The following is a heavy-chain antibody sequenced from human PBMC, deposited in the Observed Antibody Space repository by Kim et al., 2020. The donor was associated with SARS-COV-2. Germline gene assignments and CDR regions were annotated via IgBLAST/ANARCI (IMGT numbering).Heavy chain of an antibody. CDR1: GFTFSSYG. V-gene: IGHV3-30*18. CDR3: AKSGGGDCPGDY. D-gene: IGHD2-21*02. CDR2: ISCDGSNK. Sequence: GGSLRLSCAASGFTFSSYGMHWVRQAPGKGLEWVAVISCDGSNKYYADSVKGRFTISRDNSKNTLYLQMNSLRAEDTAVYYCAKSGGGDCPGDYCGQGTLVTVSS. J-gene: IGHJ4*02.